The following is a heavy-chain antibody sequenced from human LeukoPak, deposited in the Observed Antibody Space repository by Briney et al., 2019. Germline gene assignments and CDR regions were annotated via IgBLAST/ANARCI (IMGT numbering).Heavy chain of an antibody. Sequence: SETLSLTCVLYGGSFSGYYWNWIRQPPGKGLEWIGEINHSGSTNYNPSLKSRVTISVDTSKNQFSLKLSSVTAADTAVYYFARGYCSGGSCYLFDYWGQGTLVTVSS. V-gene: IGHV4-34*01. D-gene: IGHD2-15*01. CDR3: ARGYCSGGSCYLFDY. CDR1: GGSFSGYY. CDR2: INHSGST. J-gene: IGHJ4*02.